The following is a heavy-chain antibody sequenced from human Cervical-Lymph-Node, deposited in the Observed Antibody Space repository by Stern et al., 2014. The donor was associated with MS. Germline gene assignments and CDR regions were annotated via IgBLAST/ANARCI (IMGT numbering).Heavy chain of an antibody. V-gene: IGHV3-30*18. CDR1: GFTFSTYG. CDR3: AKDSFTYGDFDVPFDF. J-gene: IGHJ4*02. Sequence: MQLVESGGGVVQPGRSLRLSCAASGFTFSTYGMHWVRQAPGKGLEWVAVISYDGSKKYSVDSVKGRFTVSRDNSKNTLYLHLNSLRSEDTAVYYCAKDSFTYGDFDVPFDFWGQGTLVTVSS. CDR2: ISYDGSKK. D-gene: IGHD4-17*01.